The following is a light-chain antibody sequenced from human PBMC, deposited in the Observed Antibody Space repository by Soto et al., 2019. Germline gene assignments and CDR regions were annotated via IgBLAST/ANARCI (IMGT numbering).Light chain of an antibody. CDR1: QSVSSSY. V-gene: IGKV3-20*01. Sequence: EIVLTQSPGTLSLSPGERATLSCRASQSVSSSYLAWYQQKPGQAPRLLIHGASSRDTGIPDRFSGSGSGTDFTLTISRLEPEDFAVYYCQQYGSSMFTFGPGTKVDIK. CDR3: QQYGSSMFT. J-gene: IGKJ3*01. CDR2: GAS.